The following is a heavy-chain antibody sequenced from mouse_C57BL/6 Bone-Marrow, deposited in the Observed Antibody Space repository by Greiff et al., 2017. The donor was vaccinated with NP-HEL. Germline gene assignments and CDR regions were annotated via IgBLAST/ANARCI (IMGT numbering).Heavy chain of an antibody. J-gene: IGHJ1*03. CDR2: INYDGSST. CDR3: ARERGEGYPNWYVDV. V-gene: IGHV5-16*01. D-gene: IGHD2-2*01. CDR1: GFTFSDYY. Sequence: EVMLVESEGGLVQPGSSMKLSCTASGFTFSDYYMAWVRQVPEKGLEWVANINYDGSSTYYLDPLKSCFIISRDNAKSSLYLQMSSLKSEDTATYYCARERGEGYPNWYVDVWGTGTTVTISS.